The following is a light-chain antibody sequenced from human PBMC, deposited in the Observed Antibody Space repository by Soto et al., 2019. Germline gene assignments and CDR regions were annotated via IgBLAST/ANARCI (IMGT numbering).Light chain of an antibody. CDR1: ATDIDAYNY. V-gene: IGLV2-14*01. Sequence: QSVLTQPASVSGSPGQSITISCTGTATDIDAYNYVSWYLQYPGKAPKLLIYGVSNRPSGASDRFSGSKSDNTASLTISGLQAEDEGDYSCCSYARGSTYVFGTGTKVTVL. CDR3: CSYARGSTYV. CDR2: GVS. J-gene: IGLJ1*01.